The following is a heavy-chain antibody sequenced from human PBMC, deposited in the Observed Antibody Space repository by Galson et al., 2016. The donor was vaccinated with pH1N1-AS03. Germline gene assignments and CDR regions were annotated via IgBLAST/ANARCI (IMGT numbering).Heavy chain of an antibody. D-gene: IGHD3-16*01. Sequence: EPLSLTCTVSGGSISSYYWSWIRQPAGKGLEWIGRIYTSGSTIYNPSLKSRVTVSVDTSKNQLSLKLTSVTAADTAVYYCVSVWGYYDYWGQGTLVTVSS. CDR1: GGSISSYY. CDR2: IYTSGST. V-gene: IGHV4-4*07. CDR3: VSVWGYYDY. J-gene: IGHJ4*02.